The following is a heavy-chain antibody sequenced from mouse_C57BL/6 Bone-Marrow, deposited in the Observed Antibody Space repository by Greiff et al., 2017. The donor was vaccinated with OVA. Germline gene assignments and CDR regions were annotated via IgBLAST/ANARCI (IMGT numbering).Heavy chain of an antibody. Sequence: VQLQQSGAELVRPGASVKLSCTASGFNIKDDYMHWVKQRPEQGLEWIGWIDPENGDTEYASQFQGKATITADTSSNTAYLQLSSLTSEDTAVYYCTFTTVVASDYWGQGTTLTVSS. CDR1: GFNIKDDY. V-gene: IGHV14-4*01. CDR2: IDPENGDT. D-gene: IGHD1-1*01. J-gene: IGHJ2*01. CDR3: TFTTVVASDY.